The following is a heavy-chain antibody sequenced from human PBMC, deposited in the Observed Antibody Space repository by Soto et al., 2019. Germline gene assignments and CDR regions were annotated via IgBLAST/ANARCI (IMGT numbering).Heavy chain of an antibody. D-gene: IGHD3-10*01. CDR3: TRGPRPISTGTGAY. V-gene: IGHV3-74*01. CDR2: IYNDGTYS. CDR1: GFIFKMYW. J-gene: IGHJ4*02. Sequence: EVQLVESGGGLVPPGGSVRLSCAASGFIFKMYWMHWVRQSPGQGLVWISRIYNDGTYSDYADSVRGRFTIFRNNVNDTLYLQMNNLRAEDSGLYYCTRGPRPISTGTGAYWGQGTQVTVSS.